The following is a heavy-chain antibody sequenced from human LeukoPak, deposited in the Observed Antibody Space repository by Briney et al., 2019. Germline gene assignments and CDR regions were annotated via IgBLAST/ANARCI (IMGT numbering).Heavy chain of an antibody. J-gene: IGHJ4*02. CDR2: INPDGSIR. D-gene: IGHD1-26*01. CDR3: AREARVGGALQY. V-gene: IGHV3-74*03. CDR1: GLTFSTYW. Sequence: GGSLRLSCAASGLTFSTYWMHWVRHAPGKGLAWVARINPDGSIRTYANSVQGRVTIPRDTAKDTLFLQMNSLRAEDTAVYYCAREARVGGALQYWGQGTPVTVSS.